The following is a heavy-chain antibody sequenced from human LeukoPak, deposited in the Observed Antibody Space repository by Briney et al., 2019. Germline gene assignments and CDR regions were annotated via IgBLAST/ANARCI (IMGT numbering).Heavy chain of an antibody. J-gene: IGHJ4*02. Sequence: PSETLSLTCSVSGGSISGSSYYRGWIRQPPGKGRVWIGNIYYRGSTYYNPSLKSRVIMSIDTSKNQFSLKVNSVTATDTAVYYCAKTVWSRLAAGLDSWGQGTLVTVSS. V-gene: IGHV4-39*01. CDR3: AKTVWSRLAAGLDS. CDR1: GGSISGSSYY. CDR2: IYYRGST. D-gene: IGHD2-21*02.